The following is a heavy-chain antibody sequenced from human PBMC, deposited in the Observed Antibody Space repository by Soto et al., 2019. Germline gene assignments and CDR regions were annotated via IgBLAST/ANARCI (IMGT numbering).Heavy chain of an antibody. V-gene: IGHV3-21*01. D-gene: IGHD3-9*01. CDR2: ISSSSSYI. Sequence: EVQLVESGGGLVKPGGSLRLSCAASGFTFSSYSMNWVRQAPGKGLEWVSSISSSSSYIYYADSVKGPFTISRDNAKNSLYLQMNSLRAEDTAVYYCARDHYDILTGQEHGMDVWGQGTTVTVSS. J-gene: IGHJ6*02. CDR1: GFTFSSYS. CDR3: ARDHYDILTGQEHGMDV.